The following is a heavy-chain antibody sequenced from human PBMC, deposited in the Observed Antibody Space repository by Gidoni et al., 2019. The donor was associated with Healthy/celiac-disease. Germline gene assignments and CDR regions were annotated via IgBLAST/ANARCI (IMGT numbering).Heavy chain of an antibody. Sequence: QVQLVESGGGVVQPGGSLRLSCAASGFTFISYGMHWVRQAPGKGLEWVAVIWYDGSNKYYADSVKGRFTISRDNSKNTLYLQMNSLRAEDTAVYYCARTASIAAAGTGWLDYWGQGTLVTVSS. J-gene: IGHJ4*02. CDR1: GFTFISYG. D-gene: IGHD6-13*01. CDR2: IWYDGSNK. CDR3: ARTASIAAAGTGWLDY. V-gene: IGHV3-33*01.